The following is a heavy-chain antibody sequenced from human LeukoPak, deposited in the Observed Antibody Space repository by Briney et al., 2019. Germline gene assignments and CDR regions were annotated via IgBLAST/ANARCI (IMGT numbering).Heavy chain of an antibody. V-gene: IGHV3-23*01. CDR1: GFTFSSYG. D-gene: IGHD2-2*01. Sequence: PGGTLRLSCAGSGFTFSSYGMSWVRQAPGKGLEWVSGISGSGGSTYYADSVKGRFTTSRDNSKNTLYLQMNSLRAEDTAVYYCAKGTGRSSSSLDYWGQGTLVTVSS. J-gene: IGHJ4*02. CDR2: ISGSGGST. CDR3: AKGTGRSSSSLDY.